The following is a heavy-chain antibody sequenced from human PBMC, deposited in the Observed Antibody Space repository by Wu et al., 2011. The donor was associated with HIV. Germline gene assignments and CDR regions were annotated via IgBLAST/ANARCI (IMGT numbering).Heavy chain of an antibody. CDR3: ARDFGGDGDS. J-gene: IGHJ4*02. V-gene: IGHV1-69*14. Sequence: QVQVVQSGPEVKKPGSSVKVSCKVSGGTFNSYGITWVRQAPGQGLEWMGGIIPIFGTANYAQKFQGRVTITADKSTSTAYMELSSLRSEDTAMYYCARDFGGDGDSWGQGTLVTVSS. CDR1: GGTFNSYG. D-gene: IGHD2-21*01. CDR2: IIPIFGTA.